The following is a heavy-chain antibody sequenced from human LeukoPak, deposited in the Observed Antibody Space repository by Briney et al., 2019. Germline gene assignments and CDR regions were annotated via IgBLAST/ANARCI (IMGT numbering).Heavy chain of an antibody. V-gene: IGHV3-21*01. D-gene: IGHD3-22*01. CDR3: ARDNYDSSGYYFD. CDR1: GFTFSSYS. CDR2: ISSSSSYI. J-gene: IGHJ4*02. Sequence: GGSLRLSCAAAGFTFSSYSMSWVRRAPGKGLEWVSSISSSSSYIYYADSVKGRFTISRDNAKNSLYLQMNSLRAEDTAVYYCARDNYDSSGYYFDWGQGTLVTVSS.